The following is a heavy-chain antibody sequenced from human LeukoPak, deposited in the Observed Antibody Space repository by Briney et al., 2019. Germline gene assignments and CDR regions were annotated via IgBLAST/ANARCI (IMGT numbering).Heavy chain of an antibody. CDR1: GGSFSGYY. Sequence: SETLSLTCAVYGGSFSGYYWSWIRQPPGKGLEWIGEINHSGSTNYNPSLKSRVAISVDTSKNQFSLKLSSVTAADTAVYYCARSKKSRPSSGYYPYYYYYYMDVWGKGTTVTVSS. V-gene: IGHV4-34*01. CDR2: INHSGST. D-gene: IGHD3-22*01. CDR3: ARSKKSRPSSGYYPYYYYYYMDV. J-gene: IGHJ6*03.